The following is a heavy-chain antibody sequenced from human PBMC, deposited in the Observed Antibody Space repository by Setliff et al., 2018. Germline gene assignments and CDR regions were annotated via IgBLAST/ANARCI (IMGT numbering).Heavy chain of an antibody. CDR2: INHSGST. V-gene: IGHV4-34*01. CDR3: ARGPNFWSGYYSLRLRWLDP. CDR1: GGSISSHY. J-gene: IGHJ5*02. Sequence: PSETLSLTCTVSGGSISSHYWSWIRQPPGKGLEWIGEINHSGSTNYDPSLKSRVTISVDTSKNQFSLKLSSVTAADTAVYYCARGPNFWSGYYSLRLRWLDPWGRGTLVTVSS. D-gene: IGHD3-3*01.